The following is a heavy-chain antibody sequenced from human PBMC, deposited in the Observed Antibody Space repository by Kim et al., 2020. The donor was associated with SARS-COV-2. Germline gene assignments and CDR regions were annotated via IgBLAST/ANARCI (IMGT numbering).Heavy chain of an antibody. Sequence: GGSLRLSCAASGFTFSSYEMNWVRQAPGKGLEWVSYISSSGSTIYYADSVKGRFTISRDNAKNSLYLQMNSLRAEDTAVYYCARVPTMIVRYWYFDLWGRGTLVTVSS. CDR3: ARVPTMIVRYWYFDL. CDR2: ISSSGSTI. J-gene: IGHJ2*01. CDR1: GFTFSSYE. D-gene: IGHD3-22*01. V-gene: IGHV3-48*03.